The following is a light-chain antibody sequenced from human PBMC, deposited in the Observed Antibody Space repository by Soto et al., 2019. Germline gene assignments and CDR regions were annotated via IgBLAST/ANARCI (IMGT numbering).Light chain of an antibody. J-gene: IGKJ1*01. CDR2: DAS. CDR3: QESPRT. CDR1: QSVSSY. V-gene: IGKV3-11*01. Sequence: EIVLTQSPATLSLSPGERATLSCRASQSVSSYLAWYQQKPGQAPRLLIYDASSRATGIPDRFSGSGSGTDFTLTISRLEPEDFAVYYRQESPRTFGQGTQVDIK.